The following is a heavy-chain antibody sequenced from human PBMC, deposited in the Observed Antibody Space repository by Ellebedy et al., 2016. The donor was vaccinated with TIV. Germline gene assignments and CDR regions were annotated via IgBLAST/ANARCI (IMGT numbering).Heavy chain of an antibody. D-gene: IGHD3-22*01. V-gene: IGHV2-70*17. CDR1: GFSLGTPGMS. J-gene: IGHJ6*02. Sequence: SGPTLVKPTQTLTLTCTFSGFSLGTPGMSVTWIRQPPGKALEWLARIDGDDSKFYSTSLKTRLTISKDTSKNRVVLKMTNMDSVDTATYYCARLLGFYYNSGGYSGVNYYGLDVWGQGTTVSVSS. CDR2: IDGDDSK. CDR3: ARLLGFYYNSGGYSGVNYYGLDV.